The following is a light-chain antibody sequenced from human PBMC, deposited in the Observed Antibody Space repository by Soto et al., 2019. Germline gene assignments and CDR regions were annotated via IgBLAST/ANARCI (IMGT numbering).Light chain of an antibody. Sequence: QAVLTQPPSVSAAPGQKVTISCSGSRSNIGNNYVSWYQQLPGTAPKLLIYDNNKRPAGIPDRFSGSKSGTSATLGITGLQTGDEADYYCGTWDSSLSAVVVGGGTKLTVL. CDR3: GTWDSSLSAVV. CDR2: DNN. J-gene: IGLJ2*01. V-gene: IGLV1-51*01. CDR1: RSNIGNNY.